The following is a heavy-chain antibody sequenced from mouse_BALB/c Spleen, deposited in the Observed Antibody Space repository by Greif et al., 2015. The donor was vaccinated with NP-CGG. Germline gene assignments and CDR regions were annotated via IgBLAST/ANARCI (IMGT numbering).Heavy chain of an antibody. V-gene: IGHV2-6-4*01. CDR1: GFSLSRYS. Sequence: VQLQESGPGLVAPSQSLSITCTVSGFSLSRYSVHWVRQPPGKGLEWLGMIWGGGSTDYNSALKSRPSISKDNSKSQVFLKMNSLQTDDTAMYYCARNSDYYGSSSWFAYWGQGTLVTVSA. CDR3: ARNSDYYGSSSWFAY. CDR2: IWGGGST. J-gene: IGHJ3*01. D-gene: IGHD1-1*01.